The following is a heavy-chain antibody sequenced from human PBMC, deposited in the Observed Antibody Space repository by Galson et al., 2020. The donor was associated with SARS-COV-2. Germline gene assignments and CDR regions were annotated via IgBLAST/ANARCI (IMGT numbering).Heavy chain of an antibody. D-gene: IGHD3-22*01. Sequence: QLGESLKISCAASGFTVSSNYMSWVRQAPGKGLEWVSVIYSGGTTFYAASVEGRFTMSRHNSKNTMYLQMNSLRAEDTAVYYCARGHIGYNPPIDVFDIWGQGTMVTVSS. CDR1: GFTVSSNY. CDR2: IYSGGTT. CDR3: ARGHIGYNPPIDVFDI. V-gene: IGHV3-53*04. J-gene: IGHJ3*02.